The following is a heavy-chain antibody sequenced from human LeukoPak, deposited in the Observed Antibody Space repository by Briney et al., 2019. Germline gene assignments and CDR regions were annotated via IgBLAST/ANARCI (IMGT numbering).Heavy chain of an antibody. V-gene: IGHV4-59*01. Sequence: SATLSLTCTVSGGSISSYYWSWIRQPPGKGLEWIGYIYYSGSTNYNPSLKSRVTISVDTSKNQFSLKLSSVTAADTAVYYCARDSTVADDAFDIWGQGTMVTVSS. CDR1: GGSISSYY. D-gene: IGHD4-17*01. J-gene: IGHJ3*02. CDR2: IYYSGST. CDR3: ARDSTVADDAFDI.